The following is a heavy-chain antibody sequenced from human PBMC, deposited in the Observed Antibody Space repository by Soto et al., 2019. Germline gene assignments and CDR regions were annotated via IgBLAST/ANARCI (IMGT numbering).Heavy chain of an antibody. CDR3: AKAGRPFFDLWSENRFDP. D-gene: IGHD3-3*01. J-gene: IGHJ5*02. CDR2: ISGSGGAT. CDR1: GFTFSSYA. Sequence: EVQLLESGGGLAQPGGSQRLSCTASGFTFSSYAMTWVRQAPWKGLEWVSSISGSGGATYYADSVKGRFTISRDDSKNMLFLQMDSLRAEDTALYYCAKAGRPFFDLWSENRFDPWGQGTLVTVSS. V-gene: IGHV3-23*01.